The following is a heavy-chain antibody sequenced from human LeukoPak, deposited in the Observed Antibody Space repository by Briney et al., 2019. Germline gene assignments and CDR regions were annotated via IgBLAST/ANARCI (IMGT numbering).Heavy chain of an antibody. CDR1: GGSISSSSYY. D-gene: IGHD6-13*01. V-gene: IGHV4-39*01. CDR2: IYYSGST. Sequence: SETLSLTCTVSGGSISSSSYYWGWIRQPPGKGLEWIGGIYYSGSTYYNPSLKSRVTISVDTSKNQFSLKLSSVTAADTAVYYCARRIAAARRPPTNWFDPWGQGTLVTVSS. CDR3: ARRIAAARRPPTNWFDP. J-gene: IGHJ5*02.